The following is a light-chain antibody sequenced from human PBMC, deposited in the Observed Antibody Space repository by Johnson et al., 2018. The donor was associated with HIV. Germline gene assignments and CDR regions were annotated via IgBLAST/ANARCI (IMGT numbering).Light chain of an antibody. Sequence: QSVLTQPPSASGTPGQRVTISCSGSSSNIGTNSVNWYHHLPGTAPKLLIYRNDQRPSGIPDRFSGSKSGTSATLGITGLQTGDEADYYCGTWDSSLSASYVFGTGTKVSVL. J-gene: IGLJ1*01. CDR2: RND. CDR1: SSNIGTNS. V-gene: IGLV1-51*02. CDR3: GTWDSSLSASYV.